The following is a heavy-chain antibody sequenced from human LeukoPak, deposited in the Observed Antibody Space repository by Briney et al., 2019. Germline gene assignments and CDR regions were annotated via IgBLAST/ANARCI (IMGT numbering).Heavy chain of an antibody. V-gene: IGHV3-7*01. Sequence: GGSLRLSCAASGFTFSSYWMSWVRQAPGKGLEWVANIKQDGSEKYYVDSVKGRFTISRDNAKNSLYLQMNSLRAEDTAVYYCARDGGGVAGGCCSGGSCYADYWGQGTLVTVSS. J-gene: IGHJ4*02. CDR2: IKQDGSEK. D-gene: IGHD2-15*01. CDR1: GFTFSSYW. CDR3: ARDGGGVAGGCCSGGSCYADY.